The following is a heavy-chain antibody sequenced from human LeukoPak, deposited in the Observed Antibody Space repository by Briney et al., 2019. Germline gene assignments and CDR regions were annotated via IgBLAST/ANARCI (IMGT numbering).Heavy chain of an antibody. D-gene: IGHD3-22*01. Sequence: GESMKISCKGSGYSFTSYWIGWVRQMPGKGLEWMGIIYPGDSGTRYSPSFQGQVTISADKSISTAYLQWSSLKASDTAMYYCARARTYYYDSSGSPDAFDIWGQGTMVTVSS. V-gene: IGHV5-51*01. CDR2: IYPGDSGT. J-gene: IGHJ3*02. CDR3: ARARTYYYDSSGSPDAFDI. CDR1: GYSFTSYW.